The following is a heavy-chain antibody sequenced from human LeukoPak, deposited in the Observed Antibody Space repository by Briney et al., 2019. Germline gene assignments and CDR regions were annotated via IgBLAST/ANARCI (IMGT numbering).Heavy chain of an antibody. J-gene: IGHJ4*02. D-gene: IGHD3-3*01. CDR2: ISSSSSYT. V-gene: IGHV3-21*01. CDR3: ARDQAGGVGRDY. CDR1: GFTFSTYN. Sequence: PGGSLRLSCAASGFTFSTYNMNWVRQAPGKGLEWVSSISSSSSYTSYADSLEGRFTVSRDNAKNSLYLQMNSLRAEDTAVYYCARDQAGGVGRDYWGQGTLVTVSS.